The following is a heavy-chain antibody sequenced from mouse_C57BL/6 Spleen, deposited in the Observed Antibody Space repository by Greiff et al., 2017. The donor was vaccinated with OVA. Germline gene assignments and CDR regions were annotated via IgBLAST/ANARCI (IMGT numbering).Heavy chain of an antibody. Sequence: VKLQQSGAELVKPGASVKISCKASGYAFSSYWMNWVKQRPGKGLEWIGQIYPGDGDTNYNGKFKGKATLTADKSSSTAYMQLSSLTSEDSAVYFCARRGVYYGSSYPFDDWGQGTTLTVSS. CDR2: IYPGDGDT. CDR3: ARRGVYYGSSYPFDD. D-gene: IGHD1-1*01. CDR1: GYAFSSYW. V-gene: IGHV1-80*01. J-gene: IGHJ2*01.